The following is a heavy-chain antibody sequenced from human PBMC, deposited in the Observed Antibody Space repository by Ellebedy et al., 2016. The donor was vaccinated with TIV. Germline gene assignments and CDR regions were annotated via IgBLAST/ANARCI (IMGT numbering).Heavy chain of an antibody. D-gene: IGHD1-14*01. CDR2: IWADGTNE. CDR1: GFIFSSYA. Sequence: PGGSLRLSCAASGFIFSSYAMHWVRQAPGKGLECVAVIWADGTNEDYGDSVKGRFTISRDNSKNTLYLQMHNVTAEDTALYFCATETAGFSRRALDCWGPGTLVTVSS. CDR3: ATETAGFSRRALDC. J-gene: IGHJ4*02. V-gene: IGHV3-33*01.